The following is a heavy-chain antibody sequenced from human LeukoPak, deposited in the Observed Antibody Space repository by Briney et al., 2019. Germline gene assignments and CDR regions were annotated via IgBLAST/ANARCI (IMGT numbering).Heavy chain of an antibody. V-gene: IGHV4-59*08. CDR2: IYYSGST. D-gene: IGHD5-24*01. CDR1: GGSISSYY. J-gene: IGHJ5*02. CDR3: ARFRDSNNRQDNWFDP. Sequence: SETLSLTCTASGGSISSYYWSWIRQPPGKGLEWIGYIYYSGSTNYNPSLKSRVTISVDTSKNQFSLKLSSVTAADTAVYYCARFRDSNNRQDNWFDPWGQGTLVTVSS.